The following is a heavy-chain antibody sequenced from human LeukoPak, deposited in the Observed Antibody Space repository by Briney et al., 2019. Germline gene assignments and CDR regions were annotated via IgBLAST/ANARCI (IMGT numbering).Heavy chain of an antibody. D-gene: IGHD1-26*01. V-gene: IGHV4-59*08. CDR3: ATPQVGATRFAFDI. CDR1: GGSISSYY. J-gene: IGHJ3*02. Sequence: SETLSLTCTVSGGSISSYYWGWIRQPPGRGLEWIGYIYYSGSTNYNPSLKSRVTISVDTSKNQFSLKLSSVTAADTAVYYCATPQVGATRFAFDIWGQGTMVTVSS. CDR2: IYYSGST.